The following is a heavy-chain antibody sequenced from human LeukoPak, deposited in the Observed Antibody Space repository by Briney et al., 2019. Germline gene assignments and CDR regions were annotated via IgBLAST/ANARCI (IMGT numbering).Heavy chain of an antibody. CDR3: AKDVMGSGCPKDFDY. Sequence: GGGLGLSCAAAGFTLSNYGMHWGRQAPSQGLGWVAFIQSDGSNNYYADSVKGRFTISRDNSKNTLYLQMNSLRAEDTAVYYCAKDVMGSGCPKDFDYWGQGTLVTVSS. D-gene: IGHD3-22*01. V-gene: IGHV3-30*02. CDR1: GFTLSNYG. J-gene: IGHJ4*02. CDR2: IQSDGSNN.